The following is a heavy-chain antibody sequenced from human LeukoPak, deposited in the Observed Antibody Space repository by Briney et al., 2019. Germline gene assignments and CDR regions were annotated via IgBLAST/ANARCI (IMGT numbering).Heavy chain of an antibody. CDR2: IKTDGSSA. D-gene: IGHD1-26*01. V-gene: IGHV3-74*01. CDR3: ARDRGSYYDY. J-gene: IGHJ4*02. Sequence: PGGSLRLSCSASGFTFSSYWLHWVRQGPGKGLVWVSRIKTDGSSADYADSVKGRFTISRDNAKNTLYLHMNSLRVEDTAVYYCARDRGSYYDYWGQGTLVTVSS. CDR1: GFTFSSYW.